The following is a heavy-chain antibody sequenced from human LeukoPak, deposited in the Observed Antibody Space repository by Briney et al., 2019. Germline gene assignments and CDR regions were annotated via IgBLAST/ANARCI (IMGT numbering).Heavy chain of an antibody. D-gene: IGHD3-16*01. J-gene: IGHJ4*02. V-gene: IGHV3-43D*03. CDR1: GFTFDDYA. CDR2: ITWNGGSL. Sequence: GGSLRLSCAASGFTFDDYAIHWVRQRPGKGLEWVSLITWNGGSLYYADSLKGRFTVSRDNSKNSVYLEINSLRPEDTAFYFCAKALLAFGGVIEDWGQGTLVTVSS. CDR3: AKALLAFGGVIED.